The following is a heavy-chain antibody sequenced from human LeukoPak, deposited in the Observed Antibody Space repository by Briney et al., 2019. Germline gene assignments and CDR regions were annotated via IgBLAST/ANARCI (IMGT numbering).Heavy chain of an antibody. D-gene: IGHD3-22*01. CDR2: ISSSGTTI. J-gene: IGHJ4*02. CDR1: GFTFSNYE. CDR3: ARGRHYYDTSGYYWDY. V-gene: IGHV3-48*03. Sequence: GGSLRLSCAASGFTFSNYEVNWVRQAPGKGLEWVSYISSSGTTIYHADSVKGRFTISRDNAKNSLYLQMNSLRAEDTAVYYCARGRHYYDTSGYYWDYWGQGTLVTVSS.